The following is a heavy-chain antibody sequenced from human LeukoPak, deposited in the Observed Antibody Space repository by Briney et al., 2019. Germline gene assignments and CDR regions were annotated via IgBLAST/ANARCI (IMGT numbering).Heavy chain of an antibody. V-gene: IGHV3-33*01. Sequence: GKSLRLSCAASGFIFSNYAIHWVRQAPGRGLEWVAVIWSDESHRYYAGSVKGRFTISRDNSKSTLYLQMNSLRVEDTAVYYCARGQYGAFDYWGQGTLVTVSS. D-gene: IGHD4-17*01. CDR2: IWSDESHR. CDR3: ARGQYGAFDY. CDR1: GFIFSNYA. J-gene: IGHJ4*02.